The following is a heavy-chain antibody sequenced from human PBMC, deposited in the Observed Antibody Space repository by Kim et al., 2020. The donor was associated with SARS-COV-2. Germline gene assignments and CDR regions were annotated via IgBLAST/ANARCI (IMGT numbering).Heavy chain of an antibody. CDR3: ARHDDSSGY. Sequence: GNTNYAQKLQGRVTMTTDTSTSTAYMELRSLRSDDTAVYYCARHDDSSGYWGQGTLVTVSS. J-gene: IGHJ4*02. CDR2: GNT. V-gene: IGHV1-18*01. D-gene: IGHD3-22*01.